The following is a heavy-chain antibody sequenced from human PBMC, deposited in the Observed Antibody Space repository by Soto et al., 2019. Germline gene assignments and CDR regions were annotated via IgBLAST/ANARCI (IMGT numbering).Heavy chain of an antibody. Sequence: EVQLVESGGGLVQPGGSLRLSCAASGFTFSNYWMNWVRQAPGKGLEWVANIKQDGSEKHYVDSVKGRFTISRDNAKNSLFLQRNSLRAEDTAVYYCAYTTSSNGNWVQGTLVTVSS. D-gene: IGHD6-13*01. CDR3: AYTTSSNGN. V-gene: IGHV3-7*01. J-gene: IGHJ4*02. CDR2: IKQDGSEK. CDR1: GFTFSNYW.